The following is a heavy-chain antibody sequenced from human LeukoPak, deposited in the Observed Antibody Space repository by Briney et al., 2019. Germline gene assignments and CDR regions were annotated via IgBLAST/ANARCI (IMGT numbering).Heavy chain of an antibody. J-gene: IGHJ4*02. CDR1: GFTFSSYS. CDR2: ISPSSSTI. D-gene: IGHD1-1*01. V-gene: IGHV3-48*01. Sequence: PGGSLRLSCAASGFTFSSYSMNWVRQAPGKGLEWVSYISPSSSTIYYADSVKGRFTISRDNAKNSLYLQMNSLRAEDTAVYYCARDTSTGTQEFDYWGQGTLVTVSS. CDR3: ARDTSTGTQEFDY.